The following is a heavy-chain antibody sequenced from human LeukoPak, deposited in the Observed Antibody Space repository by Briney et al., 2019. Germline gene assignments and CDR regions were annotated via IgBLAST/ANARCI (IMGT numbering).Heavy chain of an antibody. CDR3: ARESTMIRGLIPWFDP. Sequence: SETLSLTCAVYGGSFSGYYWSWIRQPPGKGLEWIGEINHSGSTNYNPSLKSRVTISVDTSKNQFSLRLSSVTAADTAVYYCARESTMIRGLIPWFDPWGQGTLVTVSS. J-gene: IGHJ5*02. CDR1: GGSFSGYY. D-gene: IGHD3-10*01. CDR2: INHSGST. V-gene: IGHV4-34*01.